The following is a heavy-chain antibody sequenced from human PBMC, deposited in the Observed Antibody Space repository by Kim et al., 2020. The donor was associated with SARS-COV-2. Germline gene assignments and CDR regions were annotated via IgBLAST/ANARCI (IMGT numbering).Heavy chain of an antibody. D-gene: IGHD1-26*01. Sequence: SVKVSCKASGDTFSDYGISWVRQAPGQGLEWMGRVTPILGVSNYAQKFRDRITITADKSTNTAYMELSSLRSEDTALYFCARVVGPVGVGRDHFDSWGQGTRVTVPS. CDR3: ARVVGPVGVGRDHFDS. V-gene: IGHV1-69*04. CDR1: GDTFSDYG. CDR2: VTPILGVS. J-gene: IGHJ4*02.